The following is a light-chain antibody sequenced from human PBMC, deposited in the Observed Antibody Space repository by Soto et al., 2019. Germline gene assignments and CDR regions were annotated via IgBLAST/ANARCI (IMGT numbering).Light chain of an antibody. CDR2: DVN. CDR3: SSYLSSGIYVI. V-gene: IGLV2-14*01. Sequence: QSALTQPASVSGSPGQSITISCTGTSSDDVGTYDYVSWYQQYPGKAPKVVIYDVNNRPSGVSSRFSGSKSANTASLTISGLQAEDEADYYCSSYLSSGIYVIFGGGTKLTVL. CDR1: SSDDVGTYDY. J-gene: IGLJ2*01.